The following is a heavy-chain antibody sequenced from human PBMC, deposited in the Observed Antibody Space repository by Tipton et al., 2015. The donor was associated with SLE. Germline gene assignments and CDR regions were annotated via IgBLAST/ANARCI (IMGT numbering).Heavy chain of an antibody. D-gene: IGHD6-19*01. V-gene: IGHV4-34*01. CDR2: INHSGST. CDR3: ARVPYSSGWTRWAFDI. Sequence: LRLSCAVYGGSFSGYYWSWIRQPPGKGLEWIGEINHSGSTNYNPSLKSRVPISVDTSKNQFPLKLSSVTAADTAVYYCARVPYSSGWTRWAFDIWGQGTMVTVSS. CDR1: GGSFSGYY. J-gene: IGHJ3*02.